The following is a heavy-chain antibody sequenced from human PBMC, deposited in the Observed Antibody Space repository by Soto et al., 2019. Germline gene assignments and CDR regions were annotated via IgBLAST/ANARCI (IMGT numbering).Heavy chain of an antibody. CDR2: IRGSGFKK. V-gene: IGHV3-23*01. Sequence: PGGSLRLSCAASGFIFENFGMSWVRQAPGKGLEWISSIRGSGFKKYYADSVTGRFTISRDNSKSTAYLELNNLSAENTAVYHCAKNQGVQLVPLATVDWFDPWGQGSVVTVSS. CDR3: AKNQGVQLVPLATVDWFDP. D-gene: IGHD4-17*01. J-gene: IGHJ5*02. CDR1: GFIFENFG.